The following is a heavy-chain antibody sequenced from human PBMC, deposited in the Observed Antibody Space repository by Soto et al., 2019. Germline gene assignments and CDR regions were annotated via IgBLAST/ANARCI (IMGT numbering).Heavy chain of an antibody. CDR3: ARASSHHDGFDM. CDR2: VNAGNGDT. CDR1: GCTFGTYT. Sequence: ASMKVSCKASGCTFGTYTMHCVGQAPGQRFEWMGWVNAGNGDTRYSQKFQGRVTITRDTFATTGYMELSSLTSEDTAVYYCARASSHHDGFDMWGQGTKVTVSS. J-gene: IGHJ3*02. V-gene: IGHV1-3*01.